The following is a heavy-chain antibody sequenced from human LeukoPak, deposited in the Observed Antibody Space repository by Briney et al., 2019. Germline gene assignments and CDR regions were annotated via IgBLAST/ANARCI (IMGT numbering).Heavy chain of an antibody. CDR2: IYYSGST. Sequence: PSETLSLTCTVSGGSISSSSYYWGWIRQPPGKGLEWIGSIYYSGSTYYNPSLKSRVTISVDTSKNQFSLKLSSVTAADTAVYYCARLNIGIGDAFDIWGQGTMVTVSS. J-gene: IGHJ3*02. CDR1: GGSISSSSYY. V-gene: IGHV4-39*01. CDR3: ARLNIGIGDAFDI. D-gene: IGHD3-10*01.